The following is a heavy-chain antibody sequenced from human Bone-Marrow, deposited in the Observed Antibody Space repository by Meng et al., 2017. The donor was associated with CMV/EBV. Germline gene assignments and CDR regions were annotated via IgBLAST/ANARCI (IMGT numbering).Heavy chain of an antibody. CDR3: AKNQRRALFNSASGCDY. Sequence: ASVKVSCKASGYTFSDYYMHWVRQAPGQGLEWMGWINPYSGGTNYAQKFQDRVTMTRDTSISTAYMELSRLRCDDTAIYFCAKNQRRALFNSASGCDYWGQGTVVTVSS. D-gene: IGHD2-21*01. CDR2: INPYSGGT. J-gene: IGHJ4*02. V-gene: IGHV1-2*02. CDR1: GYTFSDYY.